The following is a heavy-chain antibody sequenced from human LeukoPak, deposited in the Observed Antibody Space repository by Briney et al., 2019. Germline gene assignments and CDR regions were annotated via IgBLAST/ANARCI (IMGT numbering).Heavy chain of an antibody. J-gene: IGHJ6*02. V-gene: IGHV1-2*02. CDR2: INPNSGGT. CDR3: ARDPRGETYYYYYGMDV. Sequence: ASVKVSCKASGYTFTGYYMHWVRQAPGQGLEWMGWINPNSGGTNYAQKFQGRVTMTRDTSISTAYMELSRLRPDDTAVYYCARDPRGETYYYYYGMDVRGQGTTVTVSS. D-gene: IGHD4-17*01. CDR1: GYTFTGYY.